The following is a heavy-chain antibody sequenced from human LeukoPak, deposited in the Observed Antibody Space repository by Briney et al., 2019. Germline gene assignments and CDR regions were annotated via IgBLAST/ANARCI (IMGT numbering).Heavy chain of an antibody. D-gene: IGHD5-18*01. CDR2: ISSSSSYI. CDR1: GFTFGSYS. CDR3: ARDGYSYGSFNFDY. J-gene: IGHJ4*02. Sequence: GGSLRLSCAASGFTFGSYSMNWVRQAPGKGLEWVSSISSSSSYIYYADSVKGRFTISRDNAKNSLYLQMNSLRAEDTAVYYCARDGYSYGSFNFDYWGQGTLVTVSS. V-gene: IGHV3-21*01.